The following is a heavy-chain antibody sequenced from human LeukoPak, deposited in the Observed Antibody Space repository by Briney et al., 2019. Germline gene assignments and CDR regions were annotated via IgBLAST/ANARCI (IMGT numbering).Heavy chain of an antibody. Sequence: ASVKVSCKASGGTFISYAISWVRQAPGQGLKWMGRINPNSGGTNYAQKFQGRVTMTRDTSISTAYMELSRLRSDDTAVYYCARETTGYSSKYDYWGQGTLVTVSS. CDR1: GGTFISYA. CDR2: INPNSGGT. V-gene: IGHV1-2*02. CDR3: ARETTGYSSKYDY. D-gene: IGHD6-13*01. J-gene: IGHJ4*02.